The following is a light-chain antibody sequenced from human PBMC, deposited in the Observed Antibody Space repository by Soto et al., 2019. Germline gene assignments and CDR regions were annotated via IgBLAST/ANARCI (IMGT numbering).Light chain of an antibody. J-gene: IGKJ5*01. V-gene: IGKV1-5*03. Sequence: DIQLTHSPSTLSASVVDRVTITFLASQSISTWLAWYQQKPGTVPKLLIYKASTLQSGVPSRFSGSGSGTDFTLTISSLQPEDFATYYCQKSYSTPINFGQGTRLEIK. CDR1: QSISTW. CDR2: KAS. CDR3: QKSYSTPIN.